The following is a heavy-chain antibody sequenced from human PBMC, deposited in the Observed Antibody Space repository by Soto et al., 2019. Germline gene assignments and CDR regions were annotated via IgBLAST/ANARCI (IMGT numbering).Heavy chain of an antibody. CDR2: IYYSGST. V-gene: IGHV4-30-4*02. Sequence: SETLSLTCTVSGGSISSGDYYWSWIRQPPGKGLEWIGYIYYSGSTYYNPSLKSRVTISVDTSKNQFSLKLSSVTAADTAVYYRARTYTYYYDSSLLGWFDPWGQGTLVTVSS. CDR3: ARTYTYYYDSSLLGWFDP. CDR1: GGSISSGDYY. J-gene: IGHJ5*02. D-gene: IGHD3-22*01.